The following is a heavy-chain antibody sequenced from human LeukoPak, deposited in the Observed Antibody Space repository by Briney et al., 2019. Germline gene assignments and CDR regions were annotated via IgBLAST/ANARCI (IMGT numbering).Heavy chain of an antibody. Sequence: GGSLRLSCVASGFTFSDFYMIWIRQAPGRGRGCVSYVRGSGSGIYYTDAVKGRFTISRDNAKNSVFLQMKSLRAEGTAVYYCARIGGGNAFDIWGQGTMVTVS. D-gene: IGHD1-26*01. V-gene: IGHV3-11*01. CDR2: VRGSGSGI. CDR3: ARIGGGNAFDI. J-gene: IGHJ3*02. CDR1: GFTFSDFY.